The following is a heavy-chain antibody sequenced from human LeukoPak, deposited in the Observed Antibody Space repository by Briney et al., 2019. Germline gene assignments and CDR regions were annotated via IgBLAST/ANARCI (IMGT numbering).Heavy chain of an antibody. CDR2: ISSSGSTI. CDR1: GFTFSSYE. D-gene: IGHD1-26*01. Sequence: QPGGSLRLSCAASGFTFSSYEMNWVRQAPGKGLEWVSYISSSGSTIYYADSVKGRFTISRDNAKNSLYLQMNSLRAEDTAVYYCAEVGSYYWPDAYYFDYWGQGTLVTVSS. CDR3: AEVGSYYWPDAYYFDY. J-gene: IGHJ4*02. V-gene: IGHV3-48*03.